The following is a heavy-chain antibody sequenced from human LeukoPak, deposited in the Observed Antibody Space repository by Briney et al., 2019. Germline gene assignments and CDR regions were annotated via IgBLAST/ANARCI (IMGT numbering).Heavy chain of an antibody. CDR3: ARVREGQWLRSKAYYYGMDV. D-gene: IGHD5-12*01. J-gene: IGHJ6*04. CDR2: IIPIFGTA. Sequence: GASVKVSCKASGGTYSSYAISWVRQGPGQGLEWMGGIIPIFGTANYAQKFQGRVTITADESTSTAYMELSSLRSEDTAVYYCARVREGQWLRSKAYYYGMDVWGKGTTVTVSS. CDR1: GGTYSSYA. V-gene: IGHV1-69*13.